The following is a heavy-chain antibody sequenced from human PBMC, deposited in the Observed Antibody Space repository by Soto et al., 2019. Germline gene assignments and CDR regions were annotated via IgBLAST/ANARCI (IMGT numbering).Heavy chain of an antibody. D-gene: IGHD6-19*01. CDR2: IPYSGNT. CDR1: GVSISSVSIISNY. Sequence: SETLSLTCTVSGVSISSVSIISNYWGWIRQPPGKGLEYIGSIPYSGNTNYNPSLKSRVSISVDTSKNQFSLKLTSVTAADTAVYYCARIPYSSASFDYWGQGILVTVSS. J-gene: IGHJ4*02. V-gene: IGHV4-61*01. CDR3: ARIPYSSASFDY.